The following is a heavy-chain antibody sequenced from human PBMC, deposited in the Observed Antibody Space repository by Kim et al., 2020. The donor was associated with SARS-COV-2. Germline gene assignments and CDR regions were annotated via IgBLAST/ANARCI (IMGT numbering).Heavy chain of an antibody. CDR1: GFTFSSYA. Sequence: GGSLRLSCAASGFTFSSYAMSWVRQAPGKGLEWVSAISGSGGSTYYADSVKGRFTISRDNSKNTLYLQMNSLRAEDTAVYYCAKDLERAVVVGNFDYWGQGTLVTVSS. J-gene: IGHJ4*02. D-gene: IGHD3-22*01. V-gene: IGHV3-23*01. CDR3: AKDLERAVVVGNFDY. CDR2: ISGSGGST.